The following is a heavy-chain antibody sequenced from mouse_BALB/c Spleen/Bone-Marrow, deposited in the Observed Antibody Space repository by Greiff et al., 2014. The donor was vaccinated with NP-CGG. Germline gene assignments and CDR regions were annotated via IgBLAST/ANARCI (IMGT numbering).Heavy chain of an antibody. CDR1: GYSFTGYT. D-gene: IGHD1-1*01. V-gene: IGHV1-18*01. CDR2: IHPYDGGT. CDR3: ARRNYYGSSPYYFDY. Sequence: VQLKESGPELVKPGASMKISCKASGYSFTGYTMNWVKQSHGKNLEWIGLIHPYDGGTSYNRKFKGKATLTVDKSSSTAYMELLSLTSEDSAVYYCARRNYYGSSPYYFDYWGQGTTLTVSS. J-gene: IGHJ2*01.